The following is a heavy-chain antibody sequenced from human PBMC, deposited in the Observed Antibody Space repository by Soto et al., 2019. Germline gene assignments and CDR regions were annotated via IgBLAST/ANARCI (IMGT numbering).Heavy chain of an antibody. V-gene: IGHV1-8*02. CDR2: MNPNSGNT. Sequence: ASVKVSCKASGYTFNIYDIHWVRQAPGHGLEWMGWMNPNSGNTGYAQNFRGRVTMTQNTAIGTAYMELSSLRSDDTATYYCTRAYGAETFDFWGQGTRVTVSS. CDR1: GYTFNIYD. CDR3: TRAYGAETFDF. J-gene: IGHJ5*01. D-gene: IGHD3-10*01.